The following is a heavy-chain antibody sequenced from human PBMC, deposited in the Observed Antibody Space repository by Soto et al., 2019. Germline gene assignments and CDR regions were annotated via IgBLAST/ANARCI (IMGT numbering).Heavy chain of an antibody. CDR3: ARERGYVRRTQEPFDI. D-gene: IGHD5-12*01. CDR2: IYYSGST. J-gene: IGHJ3*02. Sequence: QVQLQESGPGLVKPSQTLSLTCTVSGGSISSGGYYWSWIRQHPGKGLEWIGYIYYSGSTYYNPSLKSRVTISVDTSKNQFSLKRSSVTAADTAVYYCARERGYVRRTQEPFDIWGQGTMVTVSS. CDR1: GGSISSGGYY. V-gene: IGHV4-31*03.